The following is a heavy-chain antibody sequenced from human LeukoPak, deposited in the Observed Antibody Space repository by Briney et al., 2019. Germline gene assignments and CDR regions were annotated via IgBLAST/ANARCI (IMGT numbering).Heavy chain of an antibody. J-gene: IGHJ4*02. CDR2: ISGSGGST. V-gene: IGHV3-23*01. CDR1: GFTFSSYA. Sequence: GGSLRLSCAASGFTFSSYAMSWVRQALGKGLEWVSAISGSGGSTYYADSVKGRFTISRDNSKNTLYLQMNSLRAEDTAVYYCAKVSSSSPDFDYWGQGTLVTVSS. D-gene: IGHD6-6*01. CDR3: AKVSSSSPDFDY.